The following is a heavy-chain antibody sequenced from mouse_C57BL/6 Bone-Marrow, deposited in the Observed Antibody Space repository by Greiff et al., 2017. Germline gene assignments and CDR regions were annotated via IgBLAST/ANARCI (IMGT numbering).Heavy chain of an antibody. V-gene: IGHV1-64*01. Sequence: QVQLKQPGAELVKPGASVKLSCKASGYTFTSYWMHWVKQRPGQGLEWIGMIHPNSGSTNYNEKFKSKATLTVDTSSSTAYMQLSSLTSEDSAVYYCARRELYWYFDVWGTGTTVTVSS. CDR1: GYTFTSYW. CDR3: ARRELYWYFDV. J-gene: IGHJ1*03. CDR2: IHPNSGST.